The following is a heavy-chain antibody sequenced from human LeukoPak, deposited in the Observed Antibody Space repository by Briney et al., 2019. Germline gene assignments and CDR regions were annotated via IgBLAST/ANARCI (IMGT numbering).Heavy chain of an antibody. CDR1: GGSISTYY. Sequence: SETLSLTCTVSGGSISTYYGNWIRQPPGKGLEWIGYIYHSGSTYYNPSLKSRVTISVDRSKNQFSLKLSSVTAADTAVYYCARGSDPYYYDSSGYSTNWFDPWGQGTLVTVSS. V-gene: IGHV4-59*12. J-gene: IGHJ5*02. D-gene: IGHD3-22*01. CDR3: ARGSDPYYYDSSGYSTNWFDP. CDR2: IYHSGST.